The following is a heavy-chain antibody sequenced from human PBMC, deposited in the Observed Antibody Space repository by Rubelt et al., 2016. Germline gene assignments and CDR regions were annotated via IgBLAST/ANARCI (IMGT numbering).Heavy chain of an antibody. CDR3: AGKATDDKWYPFDF. Sequence: QVQLQESGPGLVKPWETLSLTCTVSGGSISSYYWSWIRQPPGKGLEWIGYIYYTGTTNYNPSLKSRVTISVDTSKNQFSRKLSSVTATDTAVYYCAGKATDDKWYPFDFWGQGTLVTVSS. D-gene: IGHD2-2*01. CDR1: GGSISSYY. V-gene: IGHV4-59*08. J-gene: IGHJ4*02. CDR2: IYYTGTT.